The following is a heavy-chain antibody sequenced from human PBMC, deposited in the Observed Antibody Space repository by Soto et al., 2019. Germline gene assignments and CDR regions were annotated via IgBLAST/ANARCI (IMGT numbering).Heavy chain of an antibody. CDR3: ARGDQDIVVVPDAPGYYYGMDV. V-gene: IGHV3-48*03. CDR1: GFTFATYE. J-gene: IGHJ6*02. CDR2: ISSSGSTK. D-gene: IGHD2-2*01. Sequence: GGSLRLSCVASGFTFATYEMNWVRQAPGKGLEWVSSISSSGSTKYYADSVKGRFTISRDNTKNSLYLQMNSLRAEDTAVYYRARGDQDIVVVPDAPGYYYGMDVWGQGTTVTVSS.